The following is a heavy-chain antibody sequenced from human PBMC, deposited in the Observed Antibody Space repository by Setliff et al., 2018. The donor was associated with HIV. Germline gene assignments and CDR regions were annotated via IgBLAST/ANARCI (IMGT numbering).Heavy chain of an antibody. J-gene: IGHJ1*01. CDR3: ARGADASGYFYREYFQH. V-gene: IGHV1-69*13. CDR1: GGTFSSYP. CDR2: VVPTIHEA. D-gene: IGHD3-22*01. Sequence: SVKVSCKASGGTFSSYPITWVRQAPGQGLEWMGGVVPTIHEATYAQKFQGRVTITADESATTVYMEMSGLTSEDTAIYYCARGADASGYFYREYFQHWGQGTLVTVSS.